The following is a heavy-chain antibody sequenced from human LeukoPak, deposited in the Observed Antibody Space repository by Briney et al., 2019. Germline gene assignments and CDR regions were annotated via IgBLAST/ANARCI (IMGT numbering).Heavy chain of an antibody. J-gene: IGHJ4*02. V-gene: IGHV1-2*02. CDR3: AREGWEPNFDQ. CDR1: GYTFADHF. Sequence: ASVKVSCKSSGYTFADHFIHWVRQAPGQGLEWMGWINPNSGATNYAQHFQGRVTMTSDTSITTAYMELTSLTFNDTAVYYCAREGWEPNFDQGGQGTLVTVSS. D-gene: IGHD1-26*01. CDR2: INPNSGAT.